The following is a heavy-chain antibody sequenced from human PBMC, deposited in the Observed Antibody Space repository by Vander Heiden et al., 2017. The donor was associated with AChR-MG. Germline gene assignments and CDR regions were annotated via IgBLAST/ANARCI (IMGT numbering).Heavy chain of an antibody. J-gene: IGHJ3*02. Sequence: QVQLVQSGAEVKKPGSSVKVSCKASGGTFSSYALSWVRQAPGQGLEWMGGIIPIFGTANYAQKFQGRVTITADESTSTAYMELSSLRSEDTAVYYCARDRRGSSHSPDAFDIWGQGTMVTVSS. V-gene: IGHV1-69*01. CDR2: IIPIFGTA. D-gene: IGHD1-26*01. CDR3: ARDRRGSSHSPDAFDI. CDR1: GGTFSSYA.